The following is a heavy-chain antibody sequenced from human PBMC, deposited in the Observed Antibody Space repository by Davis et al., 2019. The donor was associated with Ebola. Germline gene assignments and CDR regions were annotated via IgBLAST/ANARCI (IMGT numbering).Heavy chain of an antibody. D-gene: IGHD2-2*01. CDR1: GFTFSSYG. CDR3: AKDDCISTSCYMDV. CDR2: ISYDGSNK. V-gene: IGHV3-30*18. J-gene: IGHJ6*03. Sequence: GESLKISCAASGFTFSSYGMHWVRQAPGKGLEWVAVISYDGSNKYYADSVKGRFTISRDNSKNTLYLQMNSLRAEDTAVYYCAKDDCISTSCYMDVWGQGTTVTVSS.